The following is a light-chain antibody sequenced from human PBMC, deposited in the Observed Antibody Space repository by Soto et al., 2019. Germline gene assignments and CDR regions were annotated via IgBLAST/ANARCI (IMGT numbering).Light chain of an antibody. CDR1: SSDVGGYNY. V-gene: IGLV2-11*01. CDR2: DVS. Sequence: QSALTQPRSVSGSPGQSITISCTGTSSDVGGYNYVSWYQQHPGKAPKLMIYDVSKRPSGVPDRFSGSKSGNTASLTIPGPQVADGADDSCCTFEGSYQGSVFGAGTQLTVL. J-gene: IGLJ7*01. CDR3: CTFEGSYQGSV.